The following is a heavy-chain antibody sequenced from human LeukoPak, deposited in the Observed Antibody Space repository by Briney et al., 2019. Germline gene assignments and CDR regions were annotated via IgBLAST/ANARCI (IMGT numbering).Heavy chain of an antibody. CDR2: IYTGGST. CDR1: GGSISSYY. V-gene: IGHV4-4*07. CDR3: ARDYYDSSGYYLDY. D-gene: IGHD3-22*01. J-gene: IGHJ4*02. Sequence: SETLSLTCTVSGGSISSYYWSWIRQPAGKGLEWIGRIYTGGSTNCNPSLKSRVTMSVDTSKNQFSLKLSSVTAADTAVYYCARDYYDSSGYYLDYWGQGTLVTVSS.